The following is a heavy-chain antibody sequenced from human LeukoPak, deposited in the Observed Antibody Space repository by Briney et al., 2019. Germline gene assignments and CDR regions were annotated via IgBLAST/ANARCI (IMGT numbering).Heavy chain of an antibody. CDR2: INGGSGNT. D-gene: IGHD5-24*01. Sequence: GASVKVSCKASGYTFTDYTMHWLRQAPGQRLDWMGWINGGSGNTKYSPEFQGRVTITRDTSASTAYMELSSLRSEDTAVYYCARDHRGQSDYWGQGTLVTVSS. V-gene: IGHV1-3*01. CDR3: ARDHRGQSDY. CDR1: GYTFTDYT. J-gene: IGHJ4*02.